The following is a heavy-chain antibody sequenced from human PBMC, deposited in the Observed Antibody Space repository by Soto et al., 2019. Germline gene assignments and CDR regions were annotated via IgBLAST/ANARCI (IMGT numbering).Heavy chain of an antibody. V-gene: IGHV1-2*02. J-gene: IGHJ4*02. CDR1: GYTFTGYY. Sequence: ASVKVSCKASGYTFTGYYMHWVRQAPGQGLEWMGWINPNSGGTKYSQKFQGRVTITRDTSASTAYMELSSLRSEDTAVYYCARFQVSSSVFDYWGQGTLVTVSS. CDR2: INPNSGGT. CDR3: ARFQVSSSVFDY. D-gene: IGHD6-13*01.